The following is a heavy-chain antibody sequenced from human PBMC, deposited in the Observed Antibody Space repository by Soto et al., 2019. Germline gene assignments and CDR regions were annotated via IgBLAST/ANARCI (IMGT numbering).Heavy chain of an antibody. D-gene: IGHD6-25*01. J-gene: IGHJ5*02. CDR2: ISSNSAYI. CDR3: TRDASRESSARGWFDP. V-gene: IGHV3-21*01. CDR1: GFTFRSFT. Sequence: GRSLRLSCAASGFTFRSFTINWVRQAPGKGLEWVSTISSNSAYIYYTDALRGRFTISRDNAKNSLHLQMNSLRAEDTAVYYCTRDASRESSARGWFDPWGPGTLVTASS.